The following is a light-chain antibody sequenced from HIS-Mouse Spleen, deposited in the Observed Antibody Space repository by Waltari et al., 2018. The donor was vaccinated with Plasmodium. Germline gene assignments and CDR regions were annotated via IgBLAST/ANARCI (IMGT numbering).Light chain of an antibody. CDR1: QSVRSY. CDR2: YAS. J-gene: IGKJ4*01. Sequence: DIVLTQSPATLSLSPGERATLSCRTSQSVRSYSAWFQQKPGQAPGLLIYYASNRATGNPARFSGRGGGTCFAHTIRSLEPEDVAVYYCQRRSNVPRVLTFGGGTKVEIK. CDR3: QRRSNVPRVLT. V-gene: IGKV3-11*01.